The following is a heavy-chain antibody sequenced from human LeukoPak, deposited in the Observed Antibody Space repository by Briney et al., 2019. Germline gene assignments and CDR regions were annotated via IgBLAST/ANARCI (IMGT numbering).Heavy chain of an antibody. CDR1: GGSISSYY. CDR3: ARDVVTVTKGFDI. Sequence: SETLSLTCTVSGGSISSYYWSWIRQPAGKGLEWIGRIYTSGSTNYNPSLKSRVTISIDTSKNQFSLKLSSVTAADTAVYYCARDVVTVTKGFDIWGQGTMVSVSS. D-gene: IGHD4-17*01. CDR2: IYTSGST. J-gene: IGHJ3*02. V-gene: IGHV4-4*07.